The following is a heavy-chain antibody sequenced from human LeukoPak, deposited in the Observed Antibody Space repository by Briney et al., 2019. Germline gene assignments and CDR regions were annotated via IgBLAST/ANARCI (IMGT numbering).Heavy chain of an antibody. CDR1: GGSFSGYY. V-gene: IGHV4-34*01. CDR2: INHSGST. CDR3: ARWSSNYYDSSGRRFDP. D-gene: IGHD3-22*01. J-gene: IGHJ5*02. Sequence: SETLSLTCAVYGGSFSGYYWSWTRQPPGKGLEWIGEINHSGSTNYNPSLKSRVTISVDTSKNQFSLKLTSVTAADTAVYYCARWSSNYYDSSGRRFDPWGQGTLVTVSS.